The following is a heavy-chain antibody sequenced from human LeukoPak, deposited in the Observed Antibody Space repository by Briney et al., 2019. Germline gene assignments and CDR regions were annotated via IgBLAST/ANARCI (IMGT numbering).Heavy chain of an antibody. D-gene: IGHD3-3*01. V-gene: IGHV1-18*01. Sequence: GASVKVSCKGSVYTFTSYGISWARQAPVHRLERVGGISAYNGNTNYAQKLQSRVNMTTETSTSTAYMELRSLRSDDTAVYYCARESYYDFWSASQPQREFDYWGQGTLVTVSS. CDR2: ISAYNGNT. J-gene: IGHJ4*02. CDR3: ARESYYDFWSASQPQREFDY. CDR1: VYTFTSYG.